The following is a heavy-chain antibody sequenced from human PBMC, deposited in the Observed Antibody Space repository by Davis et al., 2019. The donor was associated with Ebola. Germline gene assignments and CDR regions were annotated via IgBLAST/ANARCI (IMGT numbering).Heavy chain of an antibody. V-gene: IGHV1-69*13. CDR3: ARWVAGSSSYFDY. CDR2: ITPIFGTA. Sequence: SVKVSCKASGGTFSSYAISWVRQAPGQGLEWMGGITPIFGTANYAQKFQGRVTITADESTSTAYMELSSLRSEDTAVYYCARWVAGSSSYFDYWGQGTLVTVSS. D-gene: IGHD2-2*01. CDR1: GGTFSSYA. J-gene: IGHJ4*02.